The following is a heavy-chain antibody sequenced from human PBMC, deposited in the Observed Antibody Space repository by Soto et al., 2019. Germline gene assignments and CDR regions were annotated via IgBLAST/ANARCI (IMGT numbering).Heavy chain of an antibody. Sequence: ETLSLTCTVSGGSISSYYWSWIRQPPGKGLEWIGYIYYSGSTNYNPSLKSRVTISVDTSKNQFSLKLSSVTAADTAVYYCARHNDCTNGVCYPDDAFDIWGQGTMVTVSS. D-gene: IGHD2-8*01. J-gene: IGHJ3*02. CDR3: ARHNDCTNGVCYPDDAFDI. V-gene: IGHV4-59*08. CDR2: IYYSGST. CDR1: GGSISSYY.